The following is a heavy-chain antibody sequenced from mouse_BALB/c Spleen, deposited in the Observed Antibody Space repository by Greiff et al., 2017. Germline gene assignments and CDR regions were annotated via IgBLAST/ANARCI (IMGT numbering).Heavy chain of an antibody. Sequence: VKLQESGPGLVAPSQSLSITCTVSGFSLTSYGVHWVRQPPGKGLEWLGVIWAGGSTNYNSALMSRLSISKDNSKSQVFLKMNSLQTDDTAMYYCARDRDGYFYAMDYWGQGTSVTVSS. CDR2: IWAGGST. CDR1: GFSLTSYG. D-gene: IGHD2-3*01. J-gene: IGHJ4*01. V-gene: IGHV2-9*02. CDR3: ARDRDGYFYAMDY.